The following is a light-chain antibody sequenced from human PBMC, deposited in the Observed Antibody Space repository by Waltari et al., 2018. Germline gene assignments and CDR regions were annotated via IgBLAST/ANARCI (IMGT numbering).Light chain of an antibody. CDR1: SSNVGRYF. Sequence: QSVFTQPPSVSAAPGHKVAISLSCSSSNVGRYFVSWYKQLPATAPKPLIYDNDQRPSGIPDRVSGSKSGTSATLGITGLQTGDEADYYCETWDDSLGAWVFGGGTKLTVL. CDR3: ETWDDSLGAWV. J-gene: IGLJ3*02. CDR2: DND. V-gene: IGLV1-51*01.